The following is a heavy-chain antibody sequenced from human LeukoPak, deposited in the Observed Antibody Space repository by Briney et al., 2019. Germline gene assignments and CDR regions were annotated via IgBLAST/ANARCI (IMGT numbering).Heavy chain of an antibody. J-gene: IGHJ4*02. Sequence: PGGSLRLSCSASGFTLSRYGMHWVRQAPGKGLEYVSGISSNGGSTNYADSVKGRFTISRDNSKNTLHLQMSSLRAEDTALYYCVKGYCSSISCSLIDYGGQGTLVTVSS. CDR1: GFTLSRYG. CDR3: VKGYCSSISCSLIDY. CDR2: ISSNGGST. D-gene: IGHD2-2*01. V-gene: IGHV3-64D*06.